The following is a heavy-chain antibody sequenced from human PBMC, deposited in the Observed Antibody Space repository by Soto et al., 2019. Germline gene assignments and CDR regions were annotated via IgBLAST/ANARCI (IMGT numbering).Heavy chain of an antibody. CDR1: GGSISSYY. CDR3: ARERGSSHGSDYGMDF. Sequence: SETLSLTCTVSGGSISSYYWSWIRQPPGKGLEWIGYIYYSGSTNYNPSLKSRVTISVDTSKNQFSLKLSSVTAADTAVYYCARERGSSHGSDYGMDFWGQGTKVTVSS. J-gene: IGHJ6*02. D-gene: IGHD5-18*01. CDR2: IYYSGST. V-gene: IGHV4-59*01.